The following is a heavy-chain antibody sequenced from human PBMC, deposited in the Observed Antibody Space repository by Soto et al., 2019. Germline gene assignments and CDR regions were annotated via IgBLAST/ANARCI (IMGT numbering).Heavy chain of an antibody. CDR1: GFRFKSFV. Sequence: QVQLVESGGGVVQPGTSLRLSCAASGFRFKSFVMHWVRQAPGKGLEWVAFTSYDGNNKDYGDSVKGRFTVSRDSSQNTLHLQMDFLGPEDTALYYCARWGTTGGFDLWGQGALVSVSS. J-gene: IGHJ4*02. V-gene: IGHV3-30*19. D-gene: IGHD3-16*01. CDR2: TSYDGNNK. CDR3: ARWGTTGGFDL.